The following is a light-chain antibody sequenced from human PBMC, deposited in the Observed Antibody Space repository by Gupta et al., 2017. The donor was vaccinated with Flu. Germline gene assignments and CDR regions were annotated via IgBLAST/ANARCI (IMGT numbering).Light chain of an antibody. Sequence: PATLSVSPGERATLSCRASQSVSSDLAWYQQKPGQAPRLLIYGACSRFTGIPARFSGSGSGTEFTLTISSLQSAAFAIYYCLQYTNWPPTFGPGTRVDIK. V-gene: IGKV3-15*01. J-gene: IGKJ3*01. CDR1: QSVSSD. CDR3: LQYTNWPPT. CDR2: GAC.